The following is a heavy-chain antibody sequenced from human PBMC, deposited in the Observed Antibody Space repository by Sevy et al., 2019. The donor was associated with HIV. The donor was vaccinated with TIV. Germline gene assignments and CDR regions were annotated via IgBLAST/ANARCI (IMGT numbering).Heavy chain of an antibody. CDR3: ARAYIWGSYNPFDY. V-gene: IGHV1-3*01. CDR1: GYTFTSYA. Sequence: ASVKVSCKASGYTFTSYAMHWVRQAPGQRLEWMGWINAGNGNTKYSQKFQGRVTITRDTSASTAYMELSSLRSEDTAVYYWARAYIWGSYNPFDYWGQGTLVTVSS. J-gene: IGHJ4*02. D-gene: IGHD3-16*01. CDR2: INAGNGNT.